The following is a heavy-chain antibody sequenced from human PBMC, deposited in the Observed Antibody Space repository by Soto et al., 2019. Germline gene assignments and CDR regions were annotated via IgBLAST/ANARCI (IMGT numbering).Heavy chain of an antibody. V-gene: IGHV3-30*18. D-gene: IGHD3-22*01. Sequence: HPGGSLRLSCAASGFTFSSYGMHWVRQAPGKGLEWVAVISYDGSNKYYADSVKGRFTISRDNSKNTLYLQMNSLRAEDTAVYYCAKDARLVHDSSGYSESMLFGYFDYGGQGTLVTVSS. CDR1: GFTFSSYG. CDR3: AKDARLVHDSSGYSESMLFGYFDY. CDR2: ISYDGSNK. J-gene: IGHJ4*02.